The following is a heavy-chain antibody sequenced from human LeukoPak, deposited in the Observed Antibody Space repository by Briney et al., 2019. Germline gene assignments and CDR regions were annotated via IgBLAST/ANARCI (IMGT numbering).Heavy chain of an antibody. J-gene: IGHJ4*02. D-gene: IGHD5-12*01. V-gene: IGHV4-34*11. CDR3: ARGPLDSGYTYFDY. Sequence: SETLSLTCAVYGGSFSGYYWSWIRQPPGKGPEWIGYFSYSGSTNYNPSLKSRVTISVDTSKNQFSLNLSSVTAADTAVYYCARGPLDSGYTYFDYWGQGTLVSVAS. CDR1: GGSFSGYY. CDR2: FSYSGST.